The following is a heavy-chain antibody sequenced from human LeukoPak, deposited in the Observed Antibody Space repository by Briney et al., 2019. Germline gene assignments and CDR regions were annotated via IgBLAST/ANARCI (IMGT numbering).Heavy chain of an antibody. CDR2: IKQDGSEK. J-gene: IGHJ6*03. CDR3: ARANWGYYYYYYMDV. D-gene: IGHD7-27*01. CDR1: GFTFSSYW. V-gene: IGHV3-7*04. Sequence: PGGSLRLSCAASGFTFSSYWMSWVRQAPGKGLEWVANIKQDGSEKYYVDSVKGRFTISRDNAKNSLYLQMNSLRAEDTAVYYCARANWGYYYYYYMDVWGKGTTVTVSS.